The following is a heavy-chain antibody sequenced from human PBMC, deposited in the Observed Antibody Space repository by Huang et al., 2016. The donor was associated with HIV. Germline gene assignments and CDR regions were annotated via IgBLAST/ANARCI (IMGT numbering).Heavy chain of an antibody. CDR1: GGTFRNSA. V-gene: IGHV1-69*13. J-gene: IGHJ4*02. CDR2: IIPMFGRP. Sequence: QVQLVQSGAVVKTPGSSVKVSCKASGGTFRNSAINWVRQAPGQGPEWVGGIIPMFGRPDYARKFQGRVTITADDSTSTAYMDLSSLTSDDTAVYYCARGLTVLAKFDFWGQGTLVTVSS. CDR3: ARGLTVLAKFDF. D-gene: IGHD4-17*01.